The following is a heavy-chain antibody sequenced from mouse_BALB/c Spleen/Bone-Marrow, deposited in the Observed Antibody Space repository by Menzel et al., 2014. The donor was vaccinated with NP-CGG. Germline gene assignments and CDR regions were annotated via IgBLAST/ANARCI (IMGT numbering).Heavy chain of an antibody. CDR3: ARRFTTVVTTGDY. D-gene: IGHD1-1*02. Sequence: VQLQQSGAELAKPGASVKMSCKASGYTFTSYWMHWVKQRPGQGLEWIGYINPNTGYPEYNQKFKDKATLTADKSSSXAYMQLSSLTSEDSAVYYCARRFTTVVTTGDYWGQGTTLTVSS. J-gene: IGHJ2*01. CDR2: INPNTGYP. CDR1: GYTFTSYW. V-gene: IGHV1-7*01.